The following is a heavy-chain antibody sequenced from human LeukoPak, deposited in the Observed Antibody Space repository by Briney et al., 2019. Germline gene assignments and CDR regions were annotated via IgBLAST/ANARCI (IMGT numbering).Heavy chain of an antibody. Sequence: GASVKVSCKASGYTFTDYYMHWVRQAPGQGLEWMGWINPNSGDTKSEQKFQGRVTMTRDTSINTAYMELSRLRSEDTAVYYCARGARLRYFDWNNWFDPWGQGTLVTVSS. CDR3: ARGARLRYFDWNNWFDP. J-gene: IGHJ5*02. CDR2: INPNSGDT. D-gene: IGHD3-9*01. V-gene: IGHV1-2*02. CDR1: GYTFTDYY.